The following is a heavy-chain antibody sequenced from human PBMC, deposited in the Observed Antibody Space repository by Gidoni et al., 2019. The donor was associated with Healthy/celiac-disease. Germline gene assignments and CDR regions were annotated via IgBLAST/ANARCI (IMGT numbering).Heavy chain of an antibody. CDR3: ARDGGKSYYYDSSGYSRGDAFDI. D-gene: IGHD3-22*01. CDR1: GGSISSYY. Sequence: QVQLQESGPGLVKPSETLSHTCTVSGGSISSYYWSWIRQPPGQGREWVGYIYYSGSTNNNPSIKIRVTISVATSKNQFALKLSSGTAADPSGYYCARDGGKSYYYDSSGYSRGDAFDIWGKGTMVTVSP. CDR2: IYYSGST. J-gene: IGHJ3*02. V-gene: IGHV4-59*01.